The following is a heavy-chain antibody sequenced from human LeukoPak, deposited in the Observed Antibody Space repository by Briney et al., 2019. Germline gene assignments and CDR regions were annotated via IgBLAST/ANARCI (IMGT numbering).Heavy chain of an antibody. CDR3: ARLHETSGSTYYYYYYMDV. CDR1: GGSISSSSYY. J-gene: IGHJ6*03. D-gene: IGHD3-10*01. V-gene: IGHV4-39*01. Sequence: LETLSLTCTVSGGSISSSSYYWGWIRQPPGKGLEWIGSIYYRGSIYYNPSLKSRVTISVDTSRNQFSLKLSSVTAADTAVYYCARLHETSGSTYYYYYYMDVWGKGTTVTISS. CDR2: IYYRGSI.